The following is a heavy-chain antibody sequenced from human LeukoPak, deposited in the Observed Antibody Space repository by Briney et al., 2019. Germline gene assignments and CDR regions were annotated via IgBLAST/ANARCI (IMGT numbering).Heavy chain of an antibody. V-gene: IGHV4-39*07. CDR2: YIYYSASPYYSGSA. J-gene: IGHJ6*02. D-gene: IGHD1-26*01. CDR3: ARVMGATRGMDV. CDR1: GASIASGGYY. Sequence: PSETLSLTCTVSGASIASGGYYWGWIRQRPGKGLEWIGYIYYSASPYYSGSANYNPFLKSRLTISVDTSKNQFSLKVRSVTAADTAVYYCARVMGATRGMDVWGQGTTVTVSS.